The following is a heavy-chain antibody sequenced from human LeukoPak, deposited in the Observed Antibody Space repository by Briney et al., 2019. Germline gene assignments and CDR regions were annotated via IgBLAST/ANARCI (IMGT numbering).Heavy chain of an antibody. CDR1: GFTFSSYA. J-gene: IGHJ4*02. CDR3: EKEKQGGQWLVLYYFDY. V-gene: IGHV3-23*01. CDR2: ISGSGGST. D-gene: IGHD6-19*01. Sequence: GGSLRLSCAASGFTFSSYAMSWVRQAPGKGLEWVSAISGSGGSTYYADSVKGRFTISRDNSKNTLYLQMNSLRAEDTAVYYCEKEKQGGQWLVLYYFDYGAREPWSPSPQ.